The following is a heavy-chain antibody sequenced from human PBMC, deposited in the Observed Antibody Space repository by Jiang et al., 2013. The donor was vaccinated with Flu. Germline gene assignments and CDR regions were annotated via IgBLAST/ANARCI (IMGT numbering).Heavy chain of an antibody. J-gene: IGHJ4*02. CDR1: GDSVSSNSAT. CDR2: TYYGSKWYN. D-gene: IGHD6-6*01. CDR3: ARVGRLALHFDY. Sequence: SQTLSLTCAISGDSVSSNSATWNWIRQSPSRGLEWLGRTYYGSKWYNDYAVSVESRITINADTSKNQFSLRLNSVTPEDTAVYYCARVGRLALHFDYWGQGTLVTVSS. V-gene: IGHV6-1*01.